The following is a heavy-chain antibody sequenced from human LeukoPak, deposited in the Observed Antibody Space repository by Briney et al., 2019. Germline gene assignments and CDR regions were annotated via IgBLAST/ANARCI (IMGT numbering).Heavy chain of an antibody. CDR3: ARASTYGDLDY. Sequence: PSETLSLTCTVSSGSINSYYWSWIRQPPGKGLEWIGYIYYSGSTNYNPSLKSRVTISVDTSKNQFSLKLSSVTAADTAVYYCARASTYGDLDYWGQGTLVTVSS. D-gene: IGHD4-17*01. CDR2: IYYSGST. J-gene: IGHJ4*02. V-gene: IGHV4-59*01. CDR1: SGSINSYY.